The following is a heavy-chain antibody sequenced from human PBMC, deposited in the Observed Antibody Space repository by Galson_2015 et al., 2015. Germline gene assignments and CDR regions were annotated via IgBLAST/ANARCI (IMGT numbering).Heavy chain of an antibody. J-gene: IGHJ4*02. CDR2: ISSSGSTT. CDR1: GFTFSTYD. CDR3: ARVRAYTYGIDCDY. Sequence: SLRLSCAASGFTFSTYDMTWVRRAPGKGLEWVTYISSSGSTTYYADSVKGRFTISRDNAKNSVYLQMNSLRAEDTAVYYCARVRAYTYGIDCDYWGQGTLVTVSS. D-gene: IGHD5-18*01. V-gene: IGHV3-48*03.